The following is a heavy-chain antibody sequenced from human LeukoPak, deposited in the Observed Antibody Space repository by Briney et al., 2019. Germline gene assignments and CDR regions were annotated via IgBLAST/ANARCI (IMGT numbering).Heavy chain of an antibody. Sequence: SETLSLTCTVSGGSIRLYYWNWIRRPAGKGLEWIGRIDGSGSSTYSPSPGSRVTMSVDSSKSQISLHLISVSAADTAMYYCARSTLSSSGRYRAHYWGQGTLVTVFS. CDR1: GGSIRLYY. D-gene: IGHD6-19*01. V-gene: IGHV4-4*07. J-gene: IGHJ4*02. CDR3: ARSTLSSSGRYRAHY. CDR2: IDGSGSS.